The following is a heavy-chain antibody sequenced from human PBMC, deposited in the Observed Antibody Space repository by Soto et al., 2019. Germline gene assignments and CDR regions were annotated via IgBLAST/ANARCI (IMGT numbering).Heavy chain of an antibody. J-gene: IGHJ4*02. CDR3: AKMSSENYYDPVFS. CDR1: GFTFSDYY. Sequence: QVQLVESGGGLVKTSGSLRLACAASGFTFSDYYMSWVRQAPGKGLEWVSYISSSGNTIYYADSVKGRFTISRDNAKNSVYLQMNRLRAEDTALYFCAKMSSENYYDPVFSWGQGTLVTVSS. CDR2: ISSSGNTI. V-gene: IGHV3-11*01. D-gene: IGHD3-22*01.